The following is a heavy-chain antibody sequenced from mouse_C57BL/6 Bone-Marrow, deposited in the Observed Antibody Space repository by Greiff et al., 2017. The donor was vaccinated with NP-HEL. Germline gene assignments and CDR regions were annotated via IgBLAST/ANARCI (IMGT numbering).Heavy chain of an antibody. CDR2: ISSGSSTI. CDR1: GFTFSDYG. CDR3: ARLGYYYAMYY. V-gene: IGHV5-17*01. J-gene: IGHJ4*01. Sequence: EVILVESGGGLVKPGGSLKLSCAASGFTFSDYGMHWVRQAPEKGLEWVAYISSGSSTIYYADTVKGRFTISRDNAKNTLYLQMTSLRSEDTAMYYCARLGYYYAMYYWGQGTSVTVSS. D-gene: IGHD4-1*01.